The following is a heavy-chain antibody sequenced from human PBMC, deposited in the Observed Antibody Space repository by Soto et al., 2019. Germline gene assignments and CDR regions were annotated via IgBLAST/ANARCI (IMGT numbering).Heavy chain of an antibody. J-gene: IGHJ4*02. D-gene: IGHD6-6*01. Sequence: SETLSLTCTVSGGSVSSGSYYWSWIRQPPGKGLEWIGYIYYSGSTNYNPSLKSRVTISVDTSKNQFSLKLSSVTAADTAAYYCAREYSSSSSFDYWGQGTLVTVSS. V-gene: IGHV4-61*01. CDR1: GGSVSSGSYY. CDR2: IYYSGST. CDR3: AREYSSSSSFDY.